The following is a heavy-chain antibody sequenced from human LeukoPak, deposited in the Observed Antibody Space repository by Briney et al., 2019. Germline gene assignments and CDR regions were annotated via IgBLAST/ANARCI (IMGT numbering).Heavy chain of an antibody. J-gene: IGHJ4*02. CDR2: ISGDGGKT. Sequence: GGSLRLSCAASGFTFDDYGMHWVRQAPGKGLEWVSLISGDGGKTYYADFVKGRFTVSRDSSKTSLYLQMNSLGSEDTALYYCAKDLKSKGGPAYWGQGTLVTVSS. D-gene: IGHD1-26*01. CDR3: AKDLKSKGGPAY. V-gene: IGHV3-43*02. CDR1: GFTFDDYG.